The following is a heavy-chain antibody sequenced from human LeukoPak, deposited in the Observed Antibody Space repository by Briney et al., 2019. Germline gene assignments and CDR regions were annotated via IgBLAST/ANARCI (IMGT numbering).Heavy chain of an antibody. CDR1: GNHW. D-gene: IGHD2/OR15-2a*01. Sequence: GGSLRLSCAASGNHWMHWVRQAPGKGLVWVSHINSDGSWTSYADSVKGRFTISKDNAKNTVYLQMNSLRAEDTAVYYCVSFYETYWGRGTLVTVSS. J-gene: IGHJ4*02. V-gene: IGHV3-74*01. CDR2: INSDGSWT. CDR3: VSFYETY.